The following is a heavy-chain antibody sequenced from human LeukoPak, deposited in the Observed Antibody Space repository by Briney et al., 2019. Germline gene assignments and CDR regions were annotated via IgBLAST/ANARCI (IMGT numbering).Heavy chain of an antibody. Sequence: GGSLRLSCGASGFTFSRYAMSWVRQAPGKGLQWVSEIGGSGGAIYYADSVKGRFTISRDNSKNTLYLQINSLRAEDTAVYYCAKDLLWFGELPSYYFDYWGQGTLVTVSS. CDR1: GFTFSRYA. D-gene: IGHD3-10*01. J-gene: IGHJ4*02. CDR3: AKDLLWFGELPSYYFDY. V-gene: IGHV3-23*01. CDR2: IGGSGGAI.